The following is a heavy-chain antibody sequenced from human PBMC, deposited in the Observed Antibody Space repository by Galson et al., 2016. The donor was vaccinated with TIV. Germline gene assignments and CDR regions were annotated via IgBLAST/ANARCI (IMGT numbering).Heavy chain of an antibody. V-gene: IGHV3-21*01. CDR2: ISTRSSYI. CDR3: ARIWEAELEGFHYYGMDV. Sequence: SLRLSCAASGFTFSTYAMNWVRQAPGKGLEWVSSISTRSSYIYYGDSMKGRFTISRDNAKNSLYLQMNSQRAEDTAVYYCARIWEAELEGFHYYGMDVWGQGTTVTVSS. D-gene: IGHD1-26*01. CDR1: GFTFSTYA. J-gene: IGHJ6*02.